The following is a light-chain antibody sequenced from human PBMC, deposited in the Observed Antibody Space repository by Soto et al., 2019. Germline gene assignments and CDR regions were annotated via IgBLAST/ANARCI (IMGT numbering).Light chain of an antibody. CDR3: GTWDSSLSVVV. CDR1: NSNIGSNS. V-gene: IGLV1-51*01. J-gene: IGLJ2*01. CDR2: DNN. Sequence: QSVLTQPPSVSAAPGQTVTISCSGSNSNIGSNSVSWYQQLPGTAPKLLIYDNNKRPSGIPDRFSGSKSGTSATLGITGLQTGDEADYYCGTWDSSLSVVVIGGGTKLTVL.